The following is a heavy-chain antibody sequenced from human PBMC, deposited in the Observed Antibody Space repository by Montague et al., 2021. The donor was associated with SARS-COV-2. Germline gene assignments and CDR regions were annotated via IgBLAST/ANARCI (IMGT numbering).Heavy chain of an antibody. CDR3: ARMYYDILIGYLDAFDI. CDR1: GFSLSTSGMC. Sequence: VKPTQTLTLTCTFSGFSLSTSGMCVSWIRQPPGKALEWLARIDWDDDKYYSTSLKTRLTISKDTSKNQVVLTMTNMDPVDTATYYCARMYYDILIGYLDAFDIWGQGTMVTVSS. CDR2: IDWDDDK. D-gene: IGHD3-9*01. V-gene: IGHV2-70*11. J-gene: IGHJ3*02.